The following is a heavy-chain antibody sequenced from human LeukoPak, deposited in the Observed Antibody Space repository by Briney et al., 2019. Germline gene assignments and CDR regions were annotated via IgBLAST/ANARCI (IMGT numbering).Heavy chain of an antibody. CDR1: GFTFSTYW. J-gene: IGHJ6*03. CDR2: IRQDGSEK. D-gene: IGHD2-2*01. CDR3: ASVPAAMGYYYYYMDV. V-gene: IGHV3-7*01. Sequence: GGSLRLSCAASGFTFSTYWMSWVRQAPGKGLEWVASIRQDGSEKYYVDSVKGRFTISRDNAKNSLYLQMNSLRAEDTAVYYCASVPAAMGYYYYYMDVWGKGTTVTVSS.